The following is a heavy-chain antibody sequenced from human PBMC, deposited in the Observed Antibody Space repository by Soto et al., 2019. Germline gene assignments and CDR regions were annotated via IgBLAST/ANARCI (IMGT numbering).Heavy chain of an antibody. D-gene: IGHD3-10*01. CDR1: GYTFSSYG. V-gene: IGHV1-18*01. Sequence: QVQLVQSGVEVKKAGASVKVSCKASGYTFSSYGISWARQAPGQGLEWMGWISDYNGNTHYAQKCRGXXIITTDTSTXTXXXEXXGLRSDDTAVYFCAREGYYSGSGTYSPPRYYGMDVWGQGTTVTVSS. J-gene: IGHJ6*02. CDR3: AREGYYSGSGTYSPPRYYGMDV. CDR2: ISDYNGNT.